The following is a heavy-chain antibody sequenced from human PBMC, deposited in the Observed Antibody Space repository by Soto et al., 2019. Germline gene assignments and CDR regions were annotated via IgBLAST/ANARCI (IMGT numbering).Heavy chain of an antibody. D-gene: IGHD5-18*01. J-gene: IGHJ4*02. CDR1: GASINRYY. Sequence: PSETLSLTCTVSGASINRYYWSWIRQPPGEGLEWIGYIYYSGTTNYNPSLRSRVTISLDTSKNQLSLNLRSVTAADTAVYYCARNVDTTSAYYFDYWGQGILVTVSS. CDR3: ARNVDTTSAYYFDY. V-gene: IGHV4-59*01. CDR2: IYYSGTT.